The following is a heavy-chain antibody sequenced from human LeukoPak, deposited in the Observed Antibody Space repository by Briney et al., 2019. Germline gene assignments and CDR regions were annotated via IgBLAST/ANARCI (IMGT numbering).Heavy chain of an antibody. CDR3: ARGVRSSSSWTSYYFDY. V-gene: IGHV1-18*01. Sequence: ASVKVSCKASGYTFTSYGISWVRQAPGQGLEWMGWISAYNGNTNYAQKLQGRVTMTTDTSTGTAYMELRSLRSDDTAVYYCARGVRSSSSWTSYYFDYWGQGTLVTVSS. D-gene: IGHD6-13*01. J-gene: IGHJ4*02. CDR2: ISAYNGNT. CDR1: GYTFTSYG.